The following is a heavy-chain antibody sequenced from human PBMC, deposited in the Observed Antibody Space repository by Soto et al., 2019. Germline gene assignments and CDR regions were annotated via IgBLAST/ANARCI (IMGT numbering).Heavy chain of an antibody. J-gene: IGHJ4*02. Sequence: EVQLVESGGGLVQPGGSLRLSCAASGFTFSSYSMNWVRQAPGNGLEWVSYISSSSSTIYYADSVKGRFTISRDNAKNSLYLQMNSLRDEDTAVYYCASIVGATPPLYYFDYWGQGTLVTVSS. CDR2: ISSSSSTI. V-gene: IGHV3-48*02. CDR1: GFTFSSYS. D-gene: IGHD1-26*01. CDR3: ASIVGATPPLYYFDY.